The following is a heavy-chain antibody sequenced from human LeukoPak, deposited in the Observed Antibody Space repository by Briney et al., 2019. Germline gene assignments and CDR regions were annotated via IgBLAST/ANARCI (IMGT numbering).Heavy chain of an antibody. Sequence: SETLSLTCTVSGGSISRGSYYWSRIRQPAGKGREWIGRIYTSGSTNYHPSLKSRVTISVDTSKNQFSLKLSSVTAADTAVYYCARRGYSGYEDYWGQGTLVTVSS. CDR2: IYTSGST. CDR3: ARRGYSGYEDY. D-gene: IGHD5-12*01. CDR1: GGSISRGSYY. J-gene: IGHJ4*02. V-gene: IGHV4-61*02.